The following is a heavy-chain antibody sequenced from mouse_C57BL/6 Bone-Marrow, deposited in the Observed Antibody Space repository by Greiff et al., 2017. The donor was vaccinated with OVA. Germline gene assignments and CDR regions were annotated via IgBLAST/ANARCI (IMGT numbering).Heavy chain of an antibody. D-gene: IGHD2-1*01. J-gene: IGHJ1*03. CDR3: AVVLLIYYGFDD. V-gene: IGHV5-17*01. CDR1: GFTFSDYG. Sequence: DVKLVESGGGLVKPGGSLKLSCAASGFTFSDYGMHWVRQAPEKGLEWVAYISSGSSNINYADTVKGRFTISRDKAKNTLFLQMTSLRSEDTAMYYCAVVLLIYYGFDDWGKGTTVTVSS. CDR2: ISSGSSNI.